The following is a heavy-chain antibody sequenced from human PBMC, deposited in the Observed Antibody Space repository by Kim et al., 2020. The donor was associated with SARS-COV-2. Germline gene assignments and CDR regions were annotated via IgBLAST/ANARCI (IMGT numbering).Heavy chain of an antibody. V-gene: IGHV3-33*01. CDR1: GFTFSSYG. J-gene: IGHJ4*02. Sequence: GGSLRLSCAASGFTFSSYGMHWVRQAPGKGLEWVAVIWYDGSNKYYADSVKGRFTISRDNSKNTLYLQMNSLRAEDTAVYYCARSIAARLYFDYWGQGTLVTVSS. CDR3: ARSIAARLYFDY. D-gene: IGHD6-6*01. CDR2: IWYDGSNK.